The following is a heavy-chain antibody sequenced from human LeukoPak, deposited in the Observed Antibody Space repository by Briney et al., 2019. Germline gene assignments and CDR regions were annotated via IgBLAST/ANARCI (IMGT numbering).Heavy chain of an antibody. CDR3: AREEDGSRFLEWLAGRWLGPFDY. J-gene: IGHJ4*02. D-gene: IGHD3-3*01. Sequence: GGSLRLSCAASGFTFSSYWMSWVRQAPGKGLEWVANIKQDGSEKYYVDSVKGRFTISRDNAKNSLYLQMNSLRAEDTAVYYCAREEDGSRFLEWLAGRWLGPFDYWGQGTLVTVSS. CDR1: GFTFSSYW. CDR2: IKQDGSEK. V-gene: IGHV3-7*01.